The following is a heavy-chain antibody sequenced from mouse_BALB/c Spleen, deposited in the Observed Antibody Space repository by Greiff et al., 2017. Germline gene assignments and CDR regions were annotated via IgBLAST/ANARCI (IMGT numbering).Heavy chain of an antibody. CDR1: GFTFSSYT. CDR3: TRHAFAY. J-gene: IGHJ3*01. V-gene: IGHV5-6-4*01. CDR2: ISSGGSYT. Sequence: EVKLVESGGGLVKPGGSLKLSCAASGFTFSSYTMSWVRQTPEKRLEWVATISSGGSYTYYPDSVKGRFTISRDNAKNTLYLQMSSLKSEDTAMYYCTRHAFAYWGQGTLVTVSA.